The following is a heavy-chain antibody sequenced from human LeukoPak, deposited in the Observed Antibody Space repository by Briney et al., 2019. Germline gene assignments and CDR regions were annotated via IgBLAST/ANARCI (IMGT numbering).Heavy chain of an antibody. CDR3: AKSGFDY. CDR2: INYSGST. J-gene: IGHJ4*02. CDR1: GGSISSSSYY. Sequence: PSETLSLTCSVSGGSISSSSYYWGWIRQPPGKGLEWIGSINYSGSTYYKPSLKSRVTISVDTSKNQFSLKLSSVTAADTAVYYCAKSGFDYWGQGTLVTVSS. V-gene: IGHV4-39*01.